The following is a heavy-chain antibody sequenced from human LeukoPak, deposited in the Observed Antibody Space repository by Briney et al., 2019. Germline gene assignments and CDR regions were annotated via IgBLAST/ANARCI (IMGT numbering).Heavy chain of an antibody. CDR3: ARGGYDILTGYGSFDP. D-gene: IGHD3-9*01. Sequence: KPSETLSLTCTVSGGSITYYYWNWIRQPPGKGLKWIGCSYYSGTTHYNPSLKSQLTISVDTSKDQFSLNLSSVTTADTAMYYCARGGYDILTGYGSFDPWGQGTLVTVSS. CDR1: GGSITYYY. J-gene: IGHJ5*02. CDR2: SYYSGTT. V-gene: IGHV4-59*01.